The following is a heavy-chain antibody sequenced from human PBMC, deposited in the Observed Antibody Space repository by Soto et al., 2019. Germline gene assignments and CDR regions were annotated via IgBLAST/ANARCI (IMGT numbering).Heavy chain of an antibody. CDR3: AKDKSDRVVTAIHGMDV. J-gene: IGHJ6*02. Sequence: EVHLVESGGGLVQPGGSLRLSCAASGFTFSSFWMHWVRQAPGKGLEWISRLNTDGSSTYYAGSVKGRFTISRDNAKNTVYLQMSSLRAEDTAVYYCAKDKSDRVVTAIHGMDVWGQGTTVTVSS. V-gene: IGHV3-74*01. D-gene: IGHD2-21*02. CDR1: GFTFSSFW. CDR2: LNTDGSST.